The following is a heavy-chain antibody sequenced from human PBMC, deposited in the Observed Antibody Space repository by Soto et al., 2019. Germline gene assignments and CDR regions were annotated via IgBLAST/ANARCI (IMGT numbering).Heavy chain of an antibody. CDR3: VKDHGSESYYWYYYRIDV. CDR2: ISYDVSNK. J-gene: IGHJ6*01. Sequence: SLRLSCAASGFTFSSYGMHWVRQAPGKGLEWVAVISYDVSNKYYADSVKGRFTISRDNSKNTVSLQMNSLRVEDTAVYYCVKDHGSESYYWYYYRIDVWGRGTTVTVSS. CDR1: GFTFSSYG. V-gene: IGHV3-30*18. D-gene: IGHD3-10*01.